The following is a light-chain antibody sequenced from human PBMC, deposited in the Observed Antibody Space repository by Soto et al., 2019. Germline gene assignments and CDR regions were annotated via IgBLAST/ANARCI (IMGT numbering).Light chain of an antibody. V-gene: IGKV1-17*01. J-gene: IGKJ1*01. CDR2: AAS. CDR1: RGIRSD. Sequence: DIQMTQSPSSLSASVGDRVTITCRASRGIRSDLAWYQEKPGKAPKRLIYAASSLQSGVPSRFSGSGSGTEFTLLISSLQPEDFAIYYCLQHNTYPLTFGQGTKVEIK. CDR3: LQHNTYPLT.